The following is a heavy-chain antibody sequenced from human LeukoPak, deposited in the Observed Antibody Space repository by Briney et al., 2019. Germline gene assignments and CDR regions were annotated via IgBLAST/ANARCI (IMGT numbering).Heavy chain of an antibody. CDR3: ARGTRRKQVLGGGGDY. J-gene: IGHJ4*02. D-gene: IGHD3-16*01. Sequence: SGGSLRLSCAASGFTFSSYAMHWVRQAPGKGLEWVAVISHDGSNKYYADSVKGRFTISRDNSKNTLYLQMNSLRAEDTAVYYWARGTRRKQVLGGGGDYWGQGTLVTVSS. CDR1: GFTFSSYA. CDR2: ISHDGSNK. V-gene: IGHV3-30-3*01.